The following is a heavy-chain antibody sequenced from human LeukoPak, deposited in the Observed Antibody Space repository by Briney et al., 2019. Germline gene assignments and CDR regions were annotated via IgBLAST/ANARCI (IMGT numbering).Heavy chain of an antibody. CDR1: GGTFSSYA. D-gene: IGHD4-17*01. CDR2: IIPIFVTA. Sequence: SVTLSCKASGGTFSSYAISWGRQAPGQGREWMGGIIPIFVTANYAQKFQGRVTITADKSTSTAYMELSSLRSEDTAVYYCARDQLSRGTTEFDYWGEGTMVSVCS. CDR3: ARDQLSRGTTEFDY. V-gene: IGHV1-69*06. J-gene: IGHJ4*02.